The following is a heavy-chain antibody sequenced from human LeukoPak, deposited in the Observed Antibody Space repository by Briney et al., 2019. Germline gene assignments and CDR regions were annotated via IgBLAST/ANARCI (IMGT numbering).Heavy chain of an antibody. J-gene: IGHJ3*02. Sequence: GGSLRLSCAASGFTFSSYEMNWVRQAPGKGLGWVSFITSSGNTMYYADSVKGRFTISRDNSKSTLYLQLNSLRAEDTAVYYCARGGGDDAFDIWGQGTMVTVSS. D-gene: IGHD3-10*01. CDR2: ITSSGNTM. V-gene: IGHV3-48*03. CDR1: GFTFSSYE. CDR3: ARGGGDDAFDI.